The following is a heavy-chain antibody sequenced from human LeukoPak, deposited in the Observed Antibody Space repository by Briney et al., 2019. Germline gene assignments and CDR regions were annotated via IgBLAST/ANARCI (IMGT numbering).Heavy chain of an antibody. J-gene: IGHJ6*02. Sequence: GGSLRLSCVASGFMFRNYWMSWVRQAPGRGLEWVANIKTDGNEKYYGASVKDRFTISRDNAENSLFLHLESLRAEDTAVYYCAVAYGLHVWGQGTSVTVSS. CDR3: AVAYGLHV. V-gene: IGHV3-7*01. CDR1: GFMFRNYW. CDR2: IKTDGNEK.